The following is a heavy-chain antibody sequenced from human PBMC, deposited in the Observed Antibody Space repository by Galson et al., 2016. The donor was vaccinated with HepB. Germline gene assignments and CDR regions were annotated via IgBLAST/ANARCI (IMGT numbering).Heavy chain of an antibody. CDR2: IDRYGSST. CDR1: GFSFSSSW. V-gene: IGHV3-74*01. J-gene: IGHJ4*02. D-gene: IGHD6-13*01. CDR3: ASRGSSLYIG. Sequence: FLRLSCAASGFSFSSSWMHWVRQAPGKGLVWVSRIDRYGSSTGYADSVKGRFTISRDNAKNTLFLHMNSLRVEDTAVYYCASRGSSLYIGWGQGTLVTVSS.